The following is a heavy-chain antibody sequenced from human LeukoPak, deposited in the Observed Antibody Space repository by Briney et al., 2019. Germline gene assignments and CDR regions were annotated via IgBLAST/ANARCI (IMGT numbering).Heavy chain of an antibody. CDR2: IKQDGSEK. Sequence: GGSLRLSCAASGFTFSGHWMSWVRQAPGKGLEWVAHIKQDGSEKYYVDSVKGRFTISRDNAKNSLYLQMNSLRAEDTAVYYCARPPGIAVAGYDAFDIWGQGTMVTVSS. V-gene: IGHV3-7*05. CDR1: GFTFSGHW. J-gene: IGHJ3*02. D-gene: IGHD6-19*01. CDR3: ARPPGIAVAGYDAFDI.